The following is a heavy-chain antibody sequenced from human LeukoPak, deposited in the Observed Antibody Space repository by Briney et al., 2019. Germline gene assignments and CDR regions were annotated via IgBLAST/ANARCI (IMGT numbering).Heavy chain of an antibody. CDR1: GGSISSNGYY. J-gene: IGHJ4*02. V-gene: IGHV4-39*07. CDR2: IYHSGST. CDR3: VRVGNPDLDY. D-gene: IGHD1-14*01. Sequence: SETLSLTCAVSGGSISSNGYYWGWIRQPPGKGLEWIGSIYHSGSTYYNPSLKSRVTISVDTSKNQFSLKLSSVTAADTAVYYCVRVGNPDLDYWGQGTLVTVSS.